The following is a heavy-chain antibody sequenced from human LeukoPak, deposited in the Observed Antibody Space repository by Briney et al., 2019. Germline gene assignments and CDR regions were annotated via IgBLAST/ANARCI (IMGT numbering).Heavy chain of an antibody. J-gene: IGHJ3*02. CDR2: IKQDASER. D-gene: IGHD5-12*01. V-gene: IGHV3-7*03. CDR1: GFTFSSYW. Sequence: PGGSLRLSCAASGFTFSSYWMTWVRQAPGKGLEWVANIKQDASERYYVDSVKGRFTISRDNAKNSLYLQMNSLRAEDTAVFYCARSGSRGDASDIWGRGTKVTVSS. CDR3: ARSGSRGDASDI.